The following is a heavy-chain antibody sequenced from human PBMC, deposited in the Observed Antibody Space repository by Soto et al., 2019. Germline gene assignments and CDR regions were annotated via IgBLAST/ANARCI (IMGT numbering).Heavy chain of an antibody. D-gene: IGHD2-8*01. CDR2: IQQDGSEK. CDR1: GFTFSSYW. CDR3: ARQRDVWDH. Sequence: EVQLVESGGGLVQPGGSLRLSCAASGFTFSSYWMTWVRQAPGKVLEWVAYIQQDGSEKYYVDSVKGRFTISRDNAKNSVYLQMNSLRVEDTAMYYCARQRDVWDHGGQGTLVTFSS. V-gene: IGHV3-7*01. J-gene: IGHJ4*02.